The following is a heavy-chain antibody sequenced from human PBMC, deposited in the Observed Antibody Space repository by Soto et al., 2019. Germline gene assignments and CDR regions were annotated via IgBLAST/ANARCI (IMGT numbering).Heavy chain of an antibody. D-gene: IGHD6-6*01. J-gene: IGHJ4*02. V-gene: IGHV3-74*01. CDR1: GFTFSSHW. CDR2: IKSDGSST. Sequence: EVQLLESGGGLVQPGGSLRLSWAASGFTFSSHWMHWVRQVPGKGLVWVSRIKSDGSSTAYADSVKGRFTISRDNAKNTLYLQMNSLRVEDSAVYYCARDRPEILNPTDHPMFDYWGQGTLVTVSS. CDR3: ARDRPEILNPTDHPMFDY.